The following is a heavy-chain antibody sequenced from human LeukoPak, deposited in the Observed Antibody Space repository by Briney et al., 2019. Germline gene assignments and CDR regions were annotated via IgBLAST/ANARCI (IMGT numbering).Heavy chain of an antibody. Sequence: SGPTLGNPTPTPTLTCTFSGISLSTSDLGVGWVRQPPVKTLEWPIHISWADDKRYTTSLKSRLTITKDTSKNQVVLTMTNMDPVGPATYYCAHWDGAGRRWGKGPLVTVSS. CDR1: GISLSTSDLG. V-gene: IGHV2-5*02. D-gene: IGHD3-10*01. CDR3: AHWDGAGRR. CDR2: ISWADDK. J-gene: IGHJ4*02.